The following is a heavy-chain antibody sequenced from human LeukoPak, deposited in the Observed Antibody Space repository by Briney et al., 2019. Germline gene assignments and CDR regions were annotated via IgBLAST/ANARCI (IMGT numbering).Heavy chain of an antibody. D-gene: IGHD4-17*01. CDR2: IHSIGST. CDR1: GGSFSNYY. CDR3: ARGVESSSMTTSAWSDH. Sequence: SETLSLTCAVSGGSFSNYYRSWIRQPPGKGLEWVGYIHSIGSTSYNPSLRSRVTILLDTSRTQFSLRLSSVTAADTAVYYCARGVESSSMTTSAWSDHWGQGTLVTVSS. J-gene: IGHJ5*02. V-gene: IGHV4-59*01.